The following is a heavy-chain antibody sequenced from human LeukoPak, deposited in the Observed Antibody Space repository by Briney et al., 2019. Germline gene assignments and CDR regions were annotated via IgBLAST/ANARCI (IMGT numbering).Heavy chain of an antibody. CDR2: ISGSGGST. Sequence: PGGSLRLSCAASGFTFSRYAMSWVRQAPGKGLEWVSAISGSGGSTYYADSVKGRFTIARDNSKNTLYLQMNSLRAEDTAVYYCAKLSSSYYYMDVWGKGTTVTVSS. J-gene: IGHJ6*03. V-gene: IGHV3-23*01. CDR3: AKLSSSYYYMDV. CDR1: GFTFSRYA.